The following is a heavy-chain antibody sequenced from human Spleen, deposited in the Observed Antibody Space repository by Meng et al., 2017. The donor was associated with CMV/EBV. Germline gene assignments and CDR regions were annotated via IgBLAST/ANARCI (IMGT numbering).Heavy chain of an antibody. V-gene: IGHV4-39*02. CDR3: ARVDIVVVPSANFDY. CDR2: IYYGGNT. D-gene: IGHD2-2*01. Sequence: GSISNPNYYWGWVRQPPGKGLEWIGSIYYGGNTYYRPSLKSRVTISVDTSNNQFSLKLYSVTAADTAVYYCARVDIVVVPSANFDYWGQGTLVTVSS. J-gene: IGHJ4*02. CDR1: GSISNPNYY.